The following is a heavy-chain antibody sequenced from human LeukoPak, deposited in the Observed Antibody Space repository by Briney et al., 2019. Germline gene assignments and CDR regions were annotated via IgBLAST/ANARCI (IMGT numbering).Heavy chain of an antibody. CDR1: GGSISSGDYY. CDR2: IYYSGST. D-gene: IGHD3-10*01. Sequence: PSQTLSLTCTVSGGSISSGDYYWSWIRQPPGKGLEWIGYIYYSGSTYYNPSLKSRVTISVDTSKNQFSLKLSSVTAADTAVYYCAREPRLLLWFGTPEHWFDPWGQGTLVTVSS. CDR3: AREPRLLLWFGTPEHWFDP. J-gene: IGHJ5*02. V-gene: IGHV4-30-4*01.